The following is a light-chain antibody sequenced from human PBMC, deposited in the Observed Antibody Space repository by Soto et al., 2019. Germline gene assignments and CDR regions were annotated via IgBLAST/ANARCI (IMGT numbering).Light chain of an antibody. Sequence: EIVLTQSPATLSLSPGERATLSCRASQSVGSYLAWYQQTPGQAPRLLIYDASNRAAGIPARFSGSGSGTDFTLTISSLEPEVFAVYYCQQRSNWITFGQGTRLEIK. CDR2: DAS. J-gene: IGKJ5*01. V-gene: IGKV3-11*01. CDR1: QSVGSY. CDR3: QQRSNWIT.